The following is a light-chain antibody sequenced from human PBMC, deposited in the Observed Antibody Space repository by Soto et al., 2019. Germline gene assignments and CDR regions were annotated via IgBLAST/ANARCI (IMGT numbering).Light chain of an antibody. CDR2: GAS. J-gene: IGKJ1*01. CDR1: QSVSSS. CDR3: QRFHNWPPWT. Sequence: EVVMTQSPDTLSVSPGERATLSCRASQSVSSSLAWYQQKPGQAPRLLIYGASTRATGVPARFSGSGSGTEFTLTISSLQSEDVAVYYCQRFHNWPPWTFGQGTRVEIK. V-gene: IGKV3-15*01.